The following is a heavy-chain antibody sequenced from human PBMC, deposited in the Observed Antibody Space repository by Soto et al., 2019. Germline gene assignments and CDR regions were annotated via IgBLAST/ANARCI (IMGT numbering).Heavy chain of an antibody. CDR2: IYHSGST. J-gene: IGHJ5*02. Sequence: SETLSLTCTVSGGSISSGGYYWSWIRQHPGKGLEWIGYIYHSGSTNYNPSLKNRVTISVDKSKNQSSLNLTSVTAADTAIYYCATAAQLVKNWLDPWGQGTLVTVS. V-gene: IGHV4-31*03. CDR1: GGSISSGGYY. D-gene: IGHD6-13*01. CDR3: ATAAQLVKNWLDP.